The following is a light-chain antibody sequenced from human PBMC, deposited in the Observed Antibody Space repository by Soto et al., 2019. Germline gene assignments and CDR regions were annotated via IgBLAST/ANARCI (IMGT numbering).Light chain of an antibody. Sequence: EIVMTQSPATLSVSPGERATLSCRASQSVNSNLAWYQQKPGQAPRLLISGASTRATGIPARFSGSGSETEFTLTISSLQSEDLAVYYCQQYNNWWTFSQGPKVEIK. CDR2: GAS. V-gene: IGKV3-15*01. J-gene: IGKJ1*01. CDR1: QSVNSN. CDR3: QQYNNWWT.